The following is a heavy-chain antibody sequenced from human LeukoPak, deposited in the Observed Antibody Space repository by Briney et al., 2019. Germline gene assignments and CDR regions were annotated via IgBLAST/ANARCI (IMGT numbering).Heavy chain of an antibody. Sequence: ASVKVSCKASGYTFTSYYMHWVRQAPGQGLEWMGIINPPGDSATYAQRFHGRVAMTRDTSTSTVYMELRSLTSDDTAVYYCARGGSSTWEFDYWGQGTLVTVSS. CDR1: GYTFTSYY. CDR2: INPPGDSA. CDR3: ARGGSSTWEFDY. J-gene: IGHJ4*02. D-gene: IGHD6-13*01. V-gene: IGHV1-46*01.